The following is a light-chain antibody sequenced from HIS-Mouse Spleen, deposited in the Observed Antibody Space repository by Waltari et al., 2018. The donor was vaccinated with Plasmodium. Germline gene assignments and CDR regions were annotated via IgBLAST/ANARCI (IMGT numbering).Light chain of an antibody. J-gene: IGKJ2*01. CDR1: QSVSSN. CDR2: GAS. Sequence: EIVMTQSPATLSVSPGERATLSCRASQSVSSNLAWYQQKPGQAPRLLISGASTRATGIPARFSGSASGTEFTLTISSLQSEDFAVYYCQQYNNWPPYTFGQGTKLEIK. CDR3: QQYNNWPPYT. V-gene: IGKV3-15*01.